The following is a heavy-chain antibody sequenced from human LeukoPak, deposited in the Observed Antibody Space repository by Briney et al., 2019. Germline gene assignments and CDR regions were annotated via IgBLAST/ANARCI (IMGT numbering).Heavy chain of an antibody. V-gene: IGHV4-4*07. J-gene: IGHJ5*01. Sequence: SETLSLTCSVSGGSIGTYYWSWIRQPAGKGLEWIGRINTSGNTNCNPSLKSRVTMSVDTSKNQFSLRLSSVTAADTAIYFCARESVGATPNWFDSWGRGTLVTVSS. CDR1: GGSIGTYY. CDR2: INTSGNT. D-gene: IGHD1-26*01. CDR3: ARESVGATPNWFDS.